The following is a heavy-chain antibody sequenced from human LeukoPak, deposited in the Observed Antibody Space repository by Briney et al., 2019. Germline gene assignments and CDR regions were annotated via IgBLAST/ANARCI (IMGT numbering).Heavy chain of an antibody. V-gene: IGHV1-2*06. J-gene: IGHJ3*02. D-gene: IGHD2-8*01. CDR2: ISPNSGGT. CDR1: GYTFTGYY. CDR3: ARDRAAAPRTNAFDI. Sequence: ASVKVSCKASGYTFTGYYMHWVRQAPGQGLEWMGRISPNSGGTNYAQKFQGRVTMTRDTSISTAYMELSRLRSDDTAVYYCARDRAAAPRTNAFDIWGQGTMVTVSS.